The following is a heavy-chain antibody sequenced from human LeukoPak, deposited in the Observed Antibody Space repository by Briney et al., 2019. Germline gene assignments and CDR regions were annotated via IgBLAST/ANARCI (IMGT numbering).Heavy chain of an antibody. CDR3: ARVRYYDSSGYHHYYYYYMDV. J-gene: IGHJ6*03. CDR1: GGSISSSSYY. V-gene: IGHV4-39*01. D-gene: IGHD3-22*01. Sequence: SETLSLTCTVFGGSISSSSYYWGWIRQPPGKGLEWIGSICYSGSTYYNPSLKSRVTISVDTSKNQFSLKLSSVTAADTAVYYCARVRYYDSSGYHHYYYYYMDVWGKGTTVTVSS. CDR2: ICYSGST.